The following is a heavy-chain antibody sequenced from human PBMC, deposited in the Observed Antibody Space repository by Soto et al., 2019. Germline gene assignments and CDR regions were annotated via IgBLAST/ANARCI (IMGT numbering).Heavy chain of an antibody. CDR2: ISYYGSNK. CDR3: AKDVEGSGSYSTGPTWFGT. CDR1: GFTFSSYG. V-gene: IGHV3-30*18. J-gene: IGHJ5*02. Sequence: GSLRLSCAASGFTFSSYGMHWVRQSPGKGLVWVSDISYYGSNKYYADSVKGRFTSSRDNSKKTLYLQMNSLRAEDTVVYYCAKDVEGSGSYSTGPTWFGTLGQGP. D-gene: IGHD3-10*01.